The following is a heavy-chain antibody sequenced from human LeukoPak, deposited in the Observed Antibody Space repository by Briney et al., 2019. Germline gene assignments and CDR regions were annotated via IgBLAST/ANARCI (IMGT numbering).Heavy chain of an antibody. D-gene: IGHD2-2*01. J-gene: IGHJ4*02. CDR2: IIPIFGTA. Sequence: SVKVSCKASGGTLSSYAISWVRQAPGQGLEWMGGIIPIFGTANYAQKFQGRVTITADESTSTAYMELSSLRSEDTAVYYCARDPLTYCSSTSCHPDWGQGTLVTVSS. V-gene: IGHV1-69*13. CDR3: ARDPLTYCSSTSCHPD. CDR1: GGTLSSYA.